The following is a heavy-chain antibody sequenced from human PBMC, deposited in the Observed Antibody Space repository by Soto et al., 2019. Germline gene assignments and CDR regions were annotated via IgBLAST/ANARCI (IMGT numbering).Heavy chain of an antibody. CDR3: ARALTTGMGPRFYYFVMDV. CDR1: GYSFTSYD. CDR2: MNPNGGDT. Sequence: QLVQSGAELKKPGASVKVSCKASGYSFTSYDINWVRQAPGQGLEWVGWMNPNGGDTGFAQKFQGRVTLTRNTSRSTAYMELSSLASEDTAVYYCARALTTGMGPRFYYFVMDVWCQGTTVTVSS. D-gene: IGHD4-4*01. V-gene: IGHV1-8*01. J-gene: IGHJ6*02.